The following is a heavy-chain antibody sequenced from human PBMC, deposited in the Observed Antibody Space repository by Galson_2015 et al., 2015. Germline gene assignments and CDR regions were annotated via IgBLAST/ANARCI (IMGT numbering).Heavy chain of an antibody. Sequence: ETLSLTCTVSGGSISSSSYYWGWIRQPPGKRLEWIGTIYHSGSTSHNPPLKSRLTISVDASKNQFSLKLSSVTAADTAVYYCARESGRDRSFDIWGQGTMVTVSS. V-gene: IGHV4-39*07. CDR2: IYHSGST. D-gene: IGHD3-3*01. J-gene: IGHJ3*02. CDR3: ARESGRDRSFDI. CDR1: GGSISSSSYY.